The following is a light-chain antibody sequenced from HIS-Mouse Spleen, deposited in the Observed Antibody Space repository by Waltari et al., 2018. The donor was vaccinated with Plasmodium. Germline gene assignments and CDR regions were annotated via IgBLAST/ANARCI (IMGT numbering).Light chain of an antibody. CDR2: SNN. CDR3: AAWDDSLNGVV. CDR1: SSTIGSNT. Sequence: QSVLTQPPSASGTPGQRVTISCSGSSSTIGSNTVNWYQQLPGTAPKLPIYSNNQRPAGVPDRFSGSKYGTSASLAISGLQSEDEADYYCAAWDDSLNGVVFGGGTKLTVL. V-gene: IGLV1-44*01. J-gene: IGLJ2*01.